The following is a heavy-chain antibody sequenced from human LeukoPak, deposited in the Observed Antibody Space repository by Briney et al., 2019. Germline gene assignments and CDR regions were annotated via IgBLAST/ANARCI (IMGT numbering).Heavy chain of an antibody. V-gene: IGHV4-4*09. D-gene: IGHD2-2*01. CDR2: IYTSGST. CDR1: GGSISSYY. Sequence: SETLSLTCTVSGGSISSYYWSWIRQPPGKGLEWIGYIYTSGSTNYNPSLKSRVTISVDTSKNQFSLKLSSVTAADTAVYYCARLFSLSIVVVPAAKARRYNWFDPWGQGTLVTVSS. J-gene: IGHJ5*02. CDR3: ARLFSLSIVVVPAAKARRYNWFDP.